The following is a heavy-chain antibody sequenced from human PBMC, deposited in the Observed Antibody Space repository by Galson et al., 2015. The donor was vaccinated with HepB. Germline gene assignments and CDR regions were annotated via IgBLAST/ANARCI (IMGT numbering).Heavy chain of an antibody. D-gene: IGHD2-15*01. V-gene: IGHV1-2*04. CDR2: INPNSGGT. Sequence: SVKVSCKASGYTFTGYYMHWVRQAPGQGLEWMGWINPNSGGTNYAQKFQGWVTMTRDTSISTAYMELSRLRSDDTAVYYCARGWGYCSGGSCFSWFDPWGQGTLVTVSS. CDR1: GYTFTGYY. J-gene: IGHJ5*02. CDR3: ARGWGYCSGGSCFSWFDP.